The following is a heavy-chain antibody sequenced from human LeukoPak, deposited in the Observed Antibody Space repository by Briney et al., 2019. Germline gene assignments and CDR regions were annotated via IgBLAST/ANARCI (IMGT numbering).Heavy chain of an antibody. J-gene: IGHJ4*02. Sequence: GGSLRLSCVASGFTFSSNWMSWVREAPGKGLEWVANIKQDGSEKNYVDSVKGRFTISRDNAKNSLYLHMSSLTAEDTAVYYCARWYYGSGGWVLDYWGQGTLVTVSS. CDR1: GFTFSSNW. CDR2: IKQDGSEK. CDR3: ARWYYGSGGWVLDY. D-gene: IGHD3-10*01. V-gene: IGHV3-7*05.